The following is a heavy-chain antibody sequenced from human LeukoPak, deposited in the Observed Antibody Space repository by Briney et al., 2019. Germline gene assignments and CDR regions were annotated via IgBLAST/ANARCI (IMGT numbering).Heavy chain of an antibody. D-gene: IGHD3-22*01. Sequence: SETLSLTCAVYGGSFSGYYWSWIRQPPGKGLEWIGEINHSGSTNYNPSLKSRVTISVDTSKNQFSLKLSSVTAADTAVYYCARGLRITMIVVVKVNYYYYMDVWGKGTTVTVSS. V-gene: IGHV4-34*01. CDR3: ARGLRITMIVVVKVNYYYYMDV. CDR1: GGSFSGYY. J-gene: IGHJ6*03. CDR2: INHSGST.